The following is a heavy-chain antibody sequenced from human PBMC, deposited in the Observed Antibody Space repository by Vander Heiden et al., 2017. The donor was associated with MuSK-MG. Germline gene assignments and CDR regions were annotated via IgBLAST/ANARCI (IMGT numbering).Heavy chain of an antibody. CDR3: ARGGLAAAGDGYYYYYMDV. CDR2: IIANRVIG. V-gene: IGHV1-69*10. Sequence: HVQLVQPGAELQTPAFSVTVSCKLPGTTLRSSAISWVRQSPGLGLDWIGGIIANRVIGNYEQKCQGRVTITADKSTSTAYMELSSLRSEDTAVYYCARGGLAAAGDGYYYYYMDVWGKGTTVTVSS. CDR1: GTTLRSSA. J-gene: IGHJ6*03. D-gene: IGHD6-13*01.